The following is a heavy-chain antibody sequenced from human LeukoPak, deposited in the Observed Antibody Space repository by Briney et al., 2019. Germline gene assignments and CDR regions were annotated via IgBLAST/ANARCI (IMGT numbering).Heavy chain of an antibody. V-gene: IGHV3-30*18. J-gene: IGHJ4*02. Sequence: GRSLRLSYAASGFTFSNYGMHWVRQAPGKGLEWVAVISYEGSNKYYADSVKGRFTISRDNSKNTLYLQMNSLRAEDTAVYYCAKGVQDDSSGWYYFDYWGQGTLVTVSS. CDR2: ISYEGSNK. CDR3: AKGVQDDSSGWYYFDY. CDR1: GFTFSNYG. D-gene: IGHD3-22*01.